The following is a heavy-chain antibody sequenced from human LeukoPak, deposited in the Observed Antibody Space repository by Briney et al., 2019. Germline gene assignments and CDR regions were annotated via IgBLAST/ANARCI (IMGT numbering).Heavy chain of an antibody. CDR3: ARVSRGYDILY. CDR1: NYSITSGYY. V-gene: IGHV4-38-2*02. J-gene: IGHJ4*02. Sequence: PSETLSLTCTVSNYSITSGYYWGWTRPPPGKGLEWIGSIYHSGTTYYNPSLKSRVTISVDTSKNQFSLNLSSVTAADTAVYYCARVSRGYDILYWGQGTLVTVSS. D-gene: IGHD3-9*01. CDR2: IYHSGTT.